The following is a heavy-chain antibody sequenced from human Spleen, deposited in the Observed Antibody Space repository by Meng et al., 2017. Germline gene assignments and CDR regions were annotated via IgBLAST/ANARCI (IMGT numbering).Heavy chain of an antibody. CDR1: GYPFPDYW. J-gene: IGHJ4*02. Sequence: VESGESGDEVKKLGAQVKVSCKASGYPFPDYWLHWVRRAPVQGLEWMGRINPKSGDTHYAQRLQGRVTMTGDTSISTAYMELSGLRSDDTAMYYCARDEDISAAGKLFGDYWGQGTLVTVSS. CDR2: INPKSGDT. CDR3: ARDEDISAAGKLFGDY. D-gene: IGHD6-13*01. V-gene: IGHV1-2*06.